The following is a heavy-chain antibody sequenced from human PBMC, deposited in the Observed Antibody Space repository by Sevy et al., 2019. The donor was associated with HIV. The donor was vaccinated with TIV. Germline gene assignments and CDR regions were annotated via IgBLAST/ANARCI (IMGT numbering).Heavy chain of an antibody. J-gene: IGHJ4*02. CDR1: GGSISSSSYY. Sequence: SETLSLTCTVSGGSISSSSYYWGWIRQPPGKGLEWIGSIYYSGSTYYNPSLKSRVTISVDTSKNQFSLKLSSVTAADTAVYYCARLGDDYGDLLYDYWGQGTLATVSS. V-gene: IGHV4-39*01. D-gene: IGHD4-17*01. CDR3: ARLGDDYGDLLYDY. CDR2: IYYSGST.